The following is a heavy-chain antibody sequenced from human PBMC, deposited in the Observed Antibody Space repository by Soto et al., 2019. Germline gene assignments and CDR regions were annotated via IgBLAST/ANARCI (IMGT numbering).Heavy chain of an antibody. CDR3: ARTAYDILTGYRPYYFDY. CDR1: GFTFSDYY. J-gene: IGHJ4*02. V-gene: IGHV3-11*03. CDR2: ISSSSSYT. D-gene: IGHD3-9*01. Sequence: GGFLRLSCAASGFTFSDYYMSWIRQAPGKGLEWVSYISSSSSYTNYADSVKGRFTISRDNAKNSLYLQMNSLRAEDTAVYYCARTAYDILTGYRPYYFDYWGQGTLVTVSS.